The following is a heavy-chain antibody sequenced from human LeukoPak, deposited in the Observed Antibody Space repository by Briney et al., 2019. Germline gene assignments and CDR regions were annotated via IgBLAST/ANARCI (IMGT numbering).Heavy chain of an antibody. J-gene: IGHJ5*02. Sequence: GGSLRLSCAASGFTFRSYGMHWVRQAPGKGLEWVAVIWFDGSNKYYTDSVKGRFTISRDNSKNTLYLQMNSLRAEDTAVYYCARDAGYCSGGSCYLAPWGQGTLVTVSS. CDR3: ARDAGYCSGGSCYLAP. D-gene: IGHD2-15*01. CDR1: GFTFRSYG. CDR2: IWFDGSNK. V-gene: IGHV3-33*01.